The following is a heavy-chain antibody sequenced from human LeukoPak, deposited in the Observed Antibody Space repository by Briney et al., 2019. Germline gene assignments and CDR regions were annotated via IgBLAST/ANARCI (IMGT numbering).Heavy chain of an antibody. Sequence: GGSLRLSCAASGFTFSSYAMHWVRQAPGKGLEWVAVISYDGSNKYYADSVKGRFTISRDNSKNTLYLQMNSLRAEDTAVYYCAKEDYYDSSGYPGPGDAFDIWGQGTMVTVSS. J-gene: IGHJ3*02. D-gene: IGHD3-22*01. CDR1: GFTFSSYA. CDR2: ISYDGSNK. V-gene: IGHV3-30-3*01. CDR3: AKEDYYDSSGYPGPGDAFDI.